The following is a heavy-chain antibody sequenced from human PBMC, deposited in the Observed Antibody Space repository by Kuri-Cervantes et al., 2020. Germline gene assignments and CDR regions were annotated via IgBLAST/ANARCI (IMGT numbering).Heavy chain of an antibody. V-gene: IGHV3-30*18. CDR2: ISYDGSNK. CDR1: GFTFSSYG. D-gene: IGHD3-22*01. J-gene: IGHJ4*02. CDR3: AKGSHRVIIDY. Sequence: GESLKISCAASGFTFSSYGMHWVRQAPGKGLEWVAVISYDGSNKYYADSVKGRFTISRDNSKNTLCLQMNSLRAEDTAVYYCAKGSHRVIIDYWGQGTLVTVSS.